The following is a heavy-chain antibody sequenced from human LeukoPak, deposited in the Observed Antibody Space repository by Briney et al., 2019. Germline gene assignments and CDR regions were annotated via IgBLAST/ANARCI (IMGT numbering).Heavy chain of an antibody. D-gene: IGHD2-15*01. CDR1: GFTFSSYA. CDR2: ISYDGSNK. J-gene: IGHJ4*02. V-gene: IGHV3-30-3*01. Sequence: GGSLRLSCAASGFTFSSYAMHWVRQAPGKGLEWVAVISYDGSNKYYADSVKGRFTISRDNSKNTLYLQMNSLRAEDTAVYYCARDYVFCSGGSCYSPAIGPHFDYWGQGTLVTVSS. CDR3: ARDYVFCSGGSCYSPAIGPHFDY.